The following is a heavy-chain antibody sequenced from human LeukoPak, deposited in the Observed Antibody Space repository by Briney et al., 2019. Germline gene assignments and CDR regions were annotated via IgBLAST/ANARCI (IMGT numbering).Heavy chain of an antibody. Sequence: GESLKISCKGSGYSFTSYWIGWVRQMPGKGLEWMGIIYPGDSGTRYSPSFQGQVTISADKSISTAYLQWSSLKASDTAMYYCARTPYSSGWYAAFDIWGQGTMVTVSS. V-gene: IGHV5-51*01. J-gene: IGHJ3*02. CDR2: IYPGDSGT. CDR3: ARTPYSSGWYAAFDI. CDR1: GYSFTSYW. D-gene: IGHD6-19*01.